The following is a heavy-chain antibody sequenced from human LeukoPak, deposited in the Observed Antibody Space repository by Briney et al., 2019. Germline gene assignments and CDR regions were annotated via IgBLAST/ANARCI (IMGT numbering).Heavy chain of an antibody. D-gene: IGHD3-22*01. V-gene: IGHV4-4*07. CDR3: ARDKGELYYYDSSGYYDY. Sequence: SETLSLTCTVSGGSISSYYWSWIRQPAGKGLEWIGRIYTSGSTNYNPSLKSRVTMSVDTSKNQFSLKLSSVTAADTAVYYCARDKGELYYYDSSGYYDYWGQGTLVTVSS. CDR1: GGSISSYY. CDR2: IYTSGST. J-gene: IGHJ4*02.